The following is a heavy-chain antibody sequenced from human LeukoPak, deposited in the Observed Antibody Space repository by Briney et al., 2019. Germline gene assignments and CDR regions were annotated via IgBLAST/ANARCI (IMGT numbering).Heavy chain of an antibody. J-gene: IGHJ3*02. Sequence: ASVKASCNASGYSFTSYGISWVRQAPGQGLEWMGWISGYNGNTNYAQKFQGRVTMTTDTSTSTAYMELRSLRSDDTAVYYCARDPHYYGSGSYYNLDDAFDIWGQGTMVTVSS. CDR3: ARDPHYYGSGSYYNLDDAFDI. CDR2: ISGYNGNT. V-gene: IGHV1-18*01. CDR1: GYSFTSYG. D-gene: IGHD3-10*01.